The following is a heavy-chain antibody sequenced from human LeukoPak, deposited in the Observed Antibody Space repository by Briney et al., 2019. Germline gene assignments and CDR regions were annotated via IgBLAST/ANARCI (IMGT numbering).Heavy chain of an antibody. CDR1: GFTFDDYA. CDR2: ISWNSGSI. J-gene: IGHJ4*02. CDR3: AKEARGAFDY. Sequence: PGGSLKLSCAASGFTFDDYAMHWVRQAPGKGLEWVSGISWNSGSIGYADSAKGRFTISRDNAKNSLYLQMNSLRAEDTAVYYCAKEARGAFDYWGQGTLVTVSS. V-gene: IGHV3-9*01. D-gene: IGHD1-26*01.